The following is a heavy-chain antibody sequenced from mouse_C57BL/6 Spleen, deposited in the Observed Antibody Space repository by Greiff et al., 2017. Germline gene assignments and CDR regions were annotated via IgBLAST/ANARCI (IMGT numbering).Heavy chain of an antibody. J-gene: IGHJ2*01. CDR2: ISYDGSN. D-gene: IGHD1-1*01. Sequence: VQLQQSGPGLVKPSQSLSLTCSVTGYSITSGYYWNWIRQFPGNKLEWMGYISYDGSNNYNPSLKNRISITRDTSKNQFFLKLNSVTTEDTATYYCARGDYYGSYFDYWGQGTTLTVSS. CDR3: ARGDYYGSYFDY. CDR1: GYSITSGYY. V-gene: IGHV3-6*01.